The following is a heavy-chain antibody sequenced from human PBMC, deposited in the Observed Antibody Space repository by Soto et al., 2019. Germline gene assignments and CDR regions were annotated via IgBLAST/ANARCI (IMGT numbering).Heavy chain of an antibody. V-gene: IGHV3-21*01. CDR2: IRGFSPYT. Sequence: EVQLVESGGGLVKPGGSLRLSCISSGFTFRTYTMNWVRQAPGKGLEWVSGIRGFSPYTFYAESVKGRFTISRDNAKNSLYLQMNSRRAEDTAVYYCERDRGYDAHDYYYNAMDVWGQVTTVTVSS. J-gene: IGHJ6*02. CDR1: GFTFRTYT. CDR3: ERDRGYDAHDYYYNAMDV. D-gene: IGHD2-15*01.